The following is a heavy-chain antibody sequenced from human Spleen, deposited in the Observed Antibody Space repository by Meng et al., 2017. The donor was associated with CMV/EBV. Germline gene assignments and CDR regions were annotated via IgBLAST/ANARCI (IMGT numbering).Heavy chain of an antibody. CDR2: IYYSGST. V-gene: IGHV4-39*07. D-gene: IGHD3-22*01. Sequence: QQRGPGLLTPSATLSLPCLFSGGSIRSSSYYWGWIRQPPGKGLEWIGSIYYSGSTYYNPSLKSRVTISVDTSKNQFSLKLSSVTAADTAVYYCARDMIVSGAFDYWGQGTLVTVSS. CDR1: GGSIRSSSYY. CDR3: ARDMIVSGAFDY. J-gene: IGHJ4*02.